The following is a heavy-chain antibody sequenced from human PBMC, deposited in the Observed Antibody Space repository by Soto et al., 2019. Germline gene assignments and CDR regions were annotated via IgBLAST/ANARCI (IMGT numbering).Heavy chain of an antibody. Sequence: EVQLVESGGGLVKPGGSLTLSCAASGITFSKAWMNWVRQSPGKGLEWVGRIKSRSDGGTTAYAAPVKGRFSISRDDSKDTLWLQMNSLKTEETAVDYCTTNFYSDHGMDVWGQGTTVTVSS. J-gene: IGHJ6*01. D-gene: IGHD4-17*01. V-gene: IGHV3-15*01. CDR2: IKSRSDGGTT. CDR3: TTNFYSDHGMDV. CDR1: GITFSKAW.